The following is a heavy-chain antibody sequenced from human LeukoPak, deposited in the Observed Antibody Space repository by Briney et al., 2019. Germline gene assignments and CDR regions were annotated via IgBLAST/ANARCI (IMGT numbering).Heavy chain of an antibody. Sequence: GGSLRLSCAASGFTFSSYAMSWVRQAPGKGLEWVSAISGSGGSTYYADSVKGRFTISRDNSKNTLYLQMNSLRAEDTAVYYCAKDRFIVVVPAAFDAFDIWSQGTMVTVSS. CDR2: ISGSGGST. J-gene: IGHJ3*02. CDR1: GFTFSSYA. D-gene: IGHD2-2*01. CDR3: AKDRFIVVVPAAFDAFDI. V-gene: IGHV3-23*01.